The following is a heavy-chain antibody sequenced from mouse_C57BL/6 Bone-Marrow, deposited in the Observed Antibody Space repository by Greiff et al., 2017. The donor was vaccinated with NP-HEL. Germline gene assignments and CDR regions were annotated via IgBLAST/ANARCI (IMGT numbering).Heavy chain of an antibody. V-gene: IGHV5-6*01. CDR2: ISSGGSYT. CDR3: ASHREYSDCFHWCFDV. Sequence: EVQLVESGGDLVKPGGSLKLSCTASGFTFSSYGMSWVRQTPDKRLEWVATISSGGSYTYYPDSVKGRVTMSRDNATITLYLQMSSLKSEDTAMYYCASHREYSDCFHWCFDVWGTGTTVTVSS. J-gene: IGHJ1*03. CDR1: GFTFSSYG. D-gene: IGHD2-12*01.